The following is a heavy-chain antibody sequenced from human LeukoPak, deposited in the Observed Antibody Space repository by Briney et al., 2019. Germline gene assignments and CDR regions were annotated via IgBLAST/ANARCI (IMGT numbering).Heavy chain of an antibody. J-gene: IGHJ4*02. V-gene: IGHV4-4*07. Sequence: SETLSLTCAVSGGSISSYYWSWIRQPAGKGLEWIGRIYTSGSTNYNPSLKSRVTMSVDTSKNQFSLKLSSVTAADTAVYYCARGPMFFGVAYCDYWGQGTLVTVSS. CDR2: IYTSGST. D-gene: IGHD3-3*01. CDR1: GGSISSYY. CDR3: ARGPMFFGVAYCDY.